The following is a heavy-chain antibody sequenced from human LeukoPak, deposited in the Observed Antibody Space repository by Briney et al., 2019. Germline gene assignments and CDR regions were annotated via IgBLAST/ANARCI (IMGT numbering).Heavy chain of an antibody. V-gene: IGHV3-53*03. Sequence: PGGSLRLSCAASGLSVSDNYMTCVRQAPGKGLDWGSIIYPNGRTYYADSVKGRFTISRDNAKNTLNLQMNSLRVEDTAVYYCARAGTGDYWGQGTLVTVSS. CDR2: IYPNGRT. CDR3: ARAGTGDY. D-gene: IGHD3-10*01. CDR1: GLSVSDNY. J-gene: IGHJ4*02.